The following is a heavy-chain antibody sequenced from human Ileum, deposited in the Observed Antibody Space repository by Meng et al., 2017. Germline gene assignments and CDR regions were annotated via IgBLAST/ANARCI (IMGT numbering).Heavy chain of an antibody. CDR1: GGSVSSAAYQ. CDR3: ARDYWGSLDY. D-gene: IGHD7-27*01. Sequence: QEQLQGPGPGLGRPSETLSLMSTVVGGSVSSAAYQWGWIRQPPGKGLEWIGYAANSFDPSPNYNPSLKSRVTISLDTPKNQFSLKLTSVTAADTAVYYCARDYWGSLDYWGQGILVTVSS. CDR2: AANSFDPSP. V-gene: IGHV4-61*08. J-gene: IGHJ4*02.